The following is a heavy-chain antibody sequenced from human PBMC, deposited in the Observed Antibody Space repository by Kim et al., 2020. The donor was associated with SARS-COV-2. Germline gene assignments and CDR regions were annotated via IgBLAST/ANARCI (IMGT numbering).Heavy chain of an antibody. CDR1: GYSISSGYY. Sequence: SETLSLTCTVSGYSISSGYYWGWIRQPPGKGLEWIGSIYHSGSTYYNPSLKSRVTISVDTSKNQFSLKLSSVTAADTAVYYCARESEVEGYSYGIDAFDIWGQGTMVTVSS. CDR3: ARESEVEGYSYGIDAFDI. J-gene: IGHJ3*02. V-gene: IGHV4-38-2*02. D-gene: IGHD5-18*01. CDR2: IYHSGST.